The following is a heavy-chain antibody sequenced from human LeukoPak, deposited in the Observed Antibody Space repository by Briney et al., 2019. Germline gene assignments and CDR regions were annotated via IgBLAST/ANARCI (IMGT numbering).Heavy chain of an antibody. Sequence: PSETLSLTCTVSGGSISSYYWSWIRQPPGKGLEWIGYIYYSGTTNYNPSLKSRVTISVDTSKNQFSLQLNSVTPEDTAVYYCARELKLGIPSYYYYYGMDVWGQGTTVTVSS. CDR1: GGSISSYY. J-gene: IGHJ6*02. CDR2: IYYSGTT. CDR3: ARELKLGIPSYYYYYGMDV. D-gene: IGHD7-27*01. V-gene: IGHV4-59*12.